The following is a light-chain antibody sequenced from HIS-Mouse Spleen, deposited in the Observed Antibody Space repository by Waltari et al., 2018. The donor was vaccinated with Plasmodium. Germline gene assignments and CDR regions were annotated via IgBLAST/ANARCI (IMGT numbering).Light chain of an antibody. CDR2: EGS. CDR1: SSDVGSYNL. J-gene: IGLJ1*01. Sequence: QSALTQPASVSGSPGQSITISCTGTSSDVGSYNLVSWYQQHPGKAPKLMIYEGSKRPSGVSNRFAGSKSGTTASLTLSGLQADDEADYYCCSYAGSSTYVFGTGTKVTVL. CDR3: CSYAGSSTYV. V-gene: IGLV2-23*01.